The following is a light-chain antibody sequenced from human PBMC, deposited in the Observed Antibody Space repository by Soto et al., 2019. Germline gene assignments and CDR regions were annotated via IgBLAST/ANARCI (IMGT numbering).Light chain of an antibody. V-gene: IGLV1-47*01. Sequence: QSVLTQPPSASGTPGQRVTISCSGSSSNVGSNYVYWYQQFPGTAPKLLIYRNNQRPSGVPDRFSGSKSATSASLAISGLRSEDEADYYCAAWDASLSGVVFGGGTKLTVL. CDR3: AAWDASLSGVV. CDR1: SSNVGSNY. CDR2: RNN. J-gene: IGLJ2*01.